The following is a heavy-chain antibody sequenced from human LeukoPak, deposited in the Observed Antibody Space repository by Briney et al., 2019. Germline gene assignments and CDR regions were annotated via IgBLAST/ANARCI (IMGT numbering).Heavy chain of an antibody. CDR3: ARGGTIYDSILEDAFDI. J-gene: IGHJ3*02. V-gene: IGHV1-8*01. Sequence: AAVRVSCEASVYTFTNYDINGVRPATEQGRKWRGWLNPKSGNTGTAQELQGRVTMTRNSSISTACMGLSSLRSEDTAVYYCARGGTIYDSILEDAFDIWGQGTMVTVSS. CDR1: VYTFTNYD. D-gene: IGHD3-22*01. CDR2: LNPKSGNT.